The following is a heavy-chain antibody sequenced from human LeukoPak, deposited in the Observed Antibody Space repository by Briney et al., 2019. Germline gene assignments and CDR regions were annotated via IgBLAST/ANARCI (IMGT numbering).Heavy chain of an antibody. CDR1: GYTFTGYY. V-gene: IGHV1-2*02. CDR2: INPNSGGT. CDR3: ARDCSSTSCYNEGDFDY. Sequence: ASVKVSCKASGYTFTGYYMHWVRQASGQGLEWMGWINPNSGGTNYAQKFQGRVTMTRDTSISTAYMELSRLRSDDTAVYYCARDCSSTSCYNEGDFDYWGQGTLVTVSS. D-gene: IGHD2-2*02. J-gene: IGHJ4*02.